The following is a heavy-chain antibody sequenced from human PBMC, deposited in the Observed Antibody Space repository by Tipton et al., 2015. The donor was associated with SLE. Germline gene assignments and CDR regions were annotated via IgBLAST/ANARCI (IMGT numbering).Heavy chain of an antibody. CDR3: ARHGDSLMPPDY. J-gene: IGHJ4*02. CDR2: IYYSGST. CDR1: GGSISTTTYF. Sequence: TLSLTCTVSGGSISTTTYFWNWIRQPPGKGLEWIGYIYYSGSTNYNPSLKSRVTISVDTSKNQFSLKLSSVTAADTAVYYCARHGDSLMPPDYWGQGTLVTVSS. D-gene: IGHD2-2*01. V-gene: IGHV4-61*05.